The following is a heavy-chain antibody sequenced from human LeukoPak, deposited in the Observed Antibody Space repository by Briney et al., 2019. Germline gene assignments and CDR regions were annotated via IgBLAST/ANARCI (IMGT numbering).Heavy chain of an antibody. D-gene: IGHD3/OR15-3a*01. CDR3: ARDFSTGDAFDI. V-gene: IGHV1-3*01. CDR2: INAGNANT. J-gene: IGHJ3*02. CDR1: GYTFTNYA. Sequence: ASVKVSCKASGYTFTNYAMHWVRQAPGQRLEWMGWINAGNANTKLSQKFQDRLTISRDTSASTAYMELNSLRSEDTAIYYCARDFSTGDAFDIWGQGTMVTVSS.